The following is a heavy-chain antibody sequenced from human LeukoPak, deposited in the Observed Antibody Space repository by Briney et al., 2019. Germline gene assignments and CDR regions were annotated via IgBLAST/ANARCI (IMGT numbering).Heavy chain of an antibody. J-gene: IGHJ5*02. CDR3: ANERGGWFDP. CDR2: ISYDGSNK. CDR1: GFAFSVYA. D-gene: IGHD3-10*01. V-gene: IGHV3-30-3*02. Sequence: GSLRLSCAASGFAFSVYAMHWVRQAPGKGLEWVALISYDGSNKYYADSVKGRFTISRDNSKNTLYLQMNSLRAEDTAVYYCANERGGWFDPWGQGTLVTVSS.